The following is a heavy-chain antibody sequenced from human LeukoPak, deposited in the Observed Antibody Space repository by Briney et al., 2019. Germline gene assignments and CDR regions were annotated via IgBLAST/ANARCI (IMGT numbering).Heavy chain of an antibody. D-gene: IGHD2-2*01. CDR1: GFTFSSYA. J-gene: IGHJ5*02. Sequence: PGGSLRLSCAASGFTFSSYAMSSVRQAPGKGLEWVSAISGSGGSTYYADSVKGRFTISRDNSKNTLYLQMNSLRAEDTAVYYCAKGRCSSTSCANWFDPWGQGTLVTVSS. V-gene: IGHV3-23*01. CDR2: ISGSGGST. CDR3: AKGRCSSTSCANWFDP.